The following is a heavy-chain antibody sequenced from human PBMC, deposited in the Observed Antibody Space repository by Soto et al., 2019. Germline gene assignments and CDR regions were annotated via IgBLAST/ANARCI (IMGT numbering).Heavy chain of an antibody. Sequence: GGSLRLSCAASGFTFNTYGMSWVRQAPGKGLEWVANIKPDGSEKWYVDSVKGRFAISRDNAKNSLYLQMNSLRAEDTAVYFCARGDYYDTSGPFSDAFDIWGQGTMLTVSS. V-gene: IGHV3-7*04. D-gene: IGHD3-22*01. CDR3: ARGDYYDTSGPFSDAFDI. J-gene: IGHJ3*02. CDR2: IKPDGSEK. CDR1: GFTFNTYG.